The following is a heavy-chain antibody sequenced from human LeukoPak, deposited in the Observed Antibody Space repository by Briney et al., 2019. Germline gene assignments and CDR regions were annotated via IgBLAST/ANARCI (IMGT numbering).Heavy chain of an antibody. V-gene: IGHV4-4*07. D-gene: IGHD1-26*01. CDR2: IFTTGNT. Sequence: PSETLSLTCTVSGGSISSHYWSWVRQPAGKGLEWIGRIFTTGNTNVNPNYNPSLKSRVTMSLDTSKNQFSLKLSSVTAADTAVYYCARAPGATLRWGASDYWGQGTLVTVSS. CDR3: ARAPGATLRWGASDY. J-gene: IGHJ4*02. CDR1: GGSISSHY.